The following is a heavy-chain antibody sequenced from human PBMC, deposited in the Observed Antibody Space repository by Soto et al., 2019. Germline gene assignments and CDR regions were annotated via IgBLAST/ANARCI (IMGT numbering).Heavy chain of an antibody. Sequence: GGSLRLSCAASGFTFSSYGMSWVRQAPGKGLEWVSAISGSGGSTYYADSVKGRFTISRDNSKNTLYLQMNSLRAEDTAIYYCAGAPTIFGMDYWGQGTLVTVSS. J-gene: IGHJ4*02. D-gene: IGHD3-3*01. V-gene: IGHV3-23*01. CDR2: ISGSGGST. CDR1: GFTFSSYG. CDR3: AGAPTIFGMDY.